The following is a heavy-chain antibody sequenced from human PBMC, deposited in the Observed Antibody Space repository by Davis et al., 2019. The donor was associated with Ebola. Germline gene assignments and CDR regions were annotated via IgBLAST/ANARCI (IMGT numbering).Heavy chain of an antibody. Sequence: ETLSLTCTVSGGSINNYFWSWIRQPPGKGLECVSIIYSGGTTSYADSVKGRFSISADSSKNTFYLQMNSLRAEDTAVYYCVRDEDWSYDYWGQGTRVTVSS. CDR3: VRDEDWSYDY. D-gene: IGHD3-10*01. CDR1: GGSINNYF. V-gene: IGHV3-66*01. CDR2: IYSGGTT. J-gene: IGHJ4*02.